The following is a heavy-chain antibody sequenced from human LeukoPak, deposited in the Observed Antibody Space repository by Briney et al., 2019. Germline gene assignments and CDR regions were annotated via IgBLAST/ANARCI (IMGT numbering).Heavy chain of an antibody. CDR1: GGTFSSYA. CDR2: IIPIFGTA. D-gene: IGHD3-16*01. CDR3: ARDSGGKGGYFDY. Sequence: SVKVSCKASGGTFSSYAISWVRQAPGQGLEWMGGIIPIFGTANYAQKFQGRVTITTGEPTSTAYMELSSLRSEDTAVYYCARDSGGKGGYFDYWGQGTLVTVSS. V-gene: IGHV1-69*05. J-gene: IGHJ4*02.